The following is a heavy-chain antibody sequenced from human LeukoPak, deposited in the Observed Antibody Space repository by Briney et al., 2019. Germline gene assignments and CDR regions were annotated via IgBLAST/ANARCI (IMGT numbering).Heavy chain of an antibody. CDR1: GGSFSGYY. CDR2: INHSGST. CDR3: ARGAYYDSSGYYPDAFDI. Sequence: SETLSLTCAVYGGSFSGYYWRWIRQPPGKGLEWIGEINHSGSTNYNPSLKSRVTISVDTSKNQFSLKLSSVTAADTAVYYCARGAYYDSSGYYPDAFDIWGQGTMVTVSS. V-gene: IGHV4-34*01. D-gene: IGHD3-22*01. J-gene: IGHJ3*02.